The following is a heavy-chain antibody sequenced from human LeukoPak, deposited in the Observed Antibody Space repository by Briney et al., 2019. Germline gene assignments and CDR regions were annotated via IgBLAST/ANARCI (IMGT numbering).Heavy chain of an antibody. Sequence: SETLSLTCTVSGGTIRSYFWSWIRQPPEKGLEWIGYVYYSGSTNYNPSLKSRVTISVDTSKKQFSLKLSSVTAADTAVYYCARRPDGTSHFDYWGQGTLVTVSS. CDR2: VYYSGST. V-gene: IGHV4-59*08. J-gene: IGHJ4*02. D-gene: IGHD6-6*01. CDR1: GGTIRSYF. CDR3: ARRPDGTSHFDY.